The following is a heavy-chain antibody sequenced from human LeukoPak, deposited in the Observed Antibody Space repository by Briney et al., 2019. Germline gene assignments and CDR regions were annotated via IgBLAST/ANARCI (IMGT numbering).Heavy chain of an antibody. Sequence: PGGSLRLSCAASGFTFRDHYMDWVRQAPGKGLEWVSYISTSGSPIYYADSVKGQFTISRDNAKNSVYLQMNSLRAEDTAVYYCARVKGSRWLFFDYWGQGTLVTVSS. D-gene: IGHD6-13*01. J-gene: IGHJ4*02. V-gene: IGHV3-11*04. CDR1: GFTFRDHY. CDR3: ARVKGSRWLFFDY. CDR2: ISTSGSPI.